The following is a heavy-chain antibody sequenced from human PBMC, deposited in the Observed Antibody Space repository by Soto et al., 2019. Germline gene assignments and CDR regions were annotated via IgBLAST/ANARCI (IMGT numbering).Heavy chain of an antibody. CDR2: IDPSGGVT. J-gene: IGHJ5*02. D-gene: IGHD6-13*01. CDR3: ATVIAAAGRLNWFDP. V-gene: IGHV1-46*01. Sequence: GASVKVSCKASGYTFTKFYINWGRQAPGQGLEWMEMIDPSGGVTRDAQRFQGRVTMTEDTSTDTAYMELSSLRSEDTAVYYCATVIAAAGRLNWFDPWGQGTLVTVSS. CDR1: GYTFTKFY.